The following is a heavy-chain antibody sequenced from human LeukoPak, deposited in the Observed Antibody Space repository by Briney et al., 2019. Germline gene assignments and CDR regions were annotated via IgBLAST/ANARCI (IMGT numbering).Heavy chain of an antibody. CDR1: GGSIFSSNSY. V-gene: IGHV4-39*07. D-gene: IGHD1-1*01. CDR3: ARDWNRYAY. CDR2: TYYRGTT. J-gene: IGHJ4*02. Sequence: PSETLSLTCTVSGGSIFSSNSYWGWIRQPPGKGLEWIGSTYYRGTTYYNPSLKSRVTISVDTSKNQFSLQLSSVTAADTAVYYCARDWNRYAYWGQGTLVTVSS.